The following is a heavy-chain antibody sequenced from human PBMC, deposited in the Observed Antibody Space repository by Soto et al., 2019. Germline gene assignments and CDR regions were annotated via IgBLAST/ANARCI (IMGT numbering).Heavy chain of an antibody. D-gene: IGHD1-26*01. Sequence: EVQLVESGGGLVKPGGSLRLSCAASGFTFSNAWMSWVRQAPGKGLEWVGRIKSKTDGGTTDYAAPVKGRFTISRDDSKNTMYLQMDSLKTGDTAVYYCTTAAPIVGDTTYAFEIWGQGTMVTVSS. CDR1: GFTFSNAW. J-gene: IGHJ3*02. V-gene: IGHV3-15*01. CDR2: IKSKTDGGTT. CDR3: TTAAPIVGDTTYAFEI.